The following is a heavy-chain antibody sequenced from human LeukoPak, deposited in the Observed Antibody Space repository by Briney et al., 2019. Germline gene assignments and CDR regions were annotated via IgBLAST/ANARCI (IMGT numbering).Heavy chain of an antibody. V-gene: IGHV3-30*03. J-gene: IGHJ4*02. CDR2: VSYDGGHK. D-gene: IGHD3-22*01. CDR1: GFSLSDYG. CDR3: ARDRINMMVMGHDSGLDC. Sequence: PGGPLRLSCVGSGFSLSDYGIHWVRQAPGKGLEWVAVVSYDGGHKYYADSVKGRFTISRDTSSDTVSLQMNSLRVEDTALYYCARDRINMMVMGHDSGLDCWGQGTLVTVSS.